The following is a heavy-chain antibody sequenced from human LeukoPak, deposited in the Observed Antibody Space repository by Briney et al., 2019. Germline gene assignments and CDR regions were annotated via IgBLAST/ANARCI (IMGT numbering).Heavy chain of an antibody. CDR3: ARGRERSRPNAFDI. V-gene: IGHV4-34*01. CDR1: GGSFSGYY. J-gene: IGHJ3*02. Sequence: SETLSLTCAVYGGSFSGYYWSWIRQPPGKGLEWIGEINHSGSTNYNPSLKSRVTISVDTSKNQFSLKLSSVTAADTAVYYCARGRERSRPNAFDIWGQGTMVTASS. CDR2: INHSGST. D-gene: IGHD6-13*01.